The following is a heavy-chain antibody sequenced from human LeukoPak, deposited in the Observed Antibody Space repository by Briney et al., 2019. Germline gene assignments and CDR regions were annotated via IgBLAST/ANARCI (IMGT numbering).Heavy chain of an antibody. D-gene: IGHD5-18*01. J-gene: IGHJ3*02. CDR3: ARSPLQLWDAFDI. CDR1: GFTFSSYW. V-gene: IGHV3-74*01. CDR2: INSDGSST. Sequence: GGSLRLSCAASGFTFSSYWMYWVRQAPGKGLVWVSRINSDGSSTSYADSVKGRFTFSRDNAKNTLYLQMNSLRAEDTAVYYCARSPLQLWDAFDIWGQGTMVTVSS.